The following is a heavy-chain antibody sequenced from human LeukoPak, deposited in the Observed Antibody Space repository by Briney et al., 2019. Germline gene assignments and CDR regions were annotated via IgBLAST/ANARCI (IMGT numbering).Heavy chain of an antibody. CDR3: ARDGAGYSSGWYGGDY. J-gene: IGHJ4*02. CDR1: GFTFSSYA. CDR2: ISYDGSNK. Sequence: GGSLRLSCAASGFTFSSYAMHWVRQAPGKGLEWVAVISYDGSNKYYADSVKGRFTISRDNSKNTLYLQMNSLRAEDTAAYYCARDGAGYSSGWYGGDYWGQGTLVTVSS. D-gene: IGHD6-19*01. V-gene: IGHV3-30-3*01.